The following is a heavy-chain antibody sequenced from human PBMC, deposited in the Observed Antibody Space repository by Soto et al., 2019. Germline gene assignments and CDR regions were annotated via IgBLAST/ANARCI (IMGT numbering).Heavy chain of an antibody. Sequence: EVQLVEAGGGLGQPGRSLRLSCAASGFTFQDYAMHWVRQAPGKGLEWVASINGNSGNIGYADSVKGRFTISGDNAKSSLYVEMTSLRVEDTALYYCAREVGDVARNLLYWGQGTLVTVSS. D-gene: IGHD5-12*01. CDR2: INGNSGNI. CDR1: GFTFQDYA. CDR3: AREVGDVARNLLY. V-gene: IGHV3-9*01. J-gene: IGHJ4*02.